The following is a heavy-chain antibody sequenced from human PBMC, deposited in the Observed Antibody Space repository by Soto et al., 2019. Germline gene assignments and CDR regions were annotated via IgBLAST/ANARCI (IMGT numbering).Heavy chain of an antibody. CDR1: GDSVSSNSAA. CDR2: TYYRSKWYN. D-gene: IGHD3-9*01. Sequence: SQTLSLTCAISGDSVSSNSAAWNWIRQSPSRGLEWLGRTYYRSKWYNDYAVSVKSRITINPDTSKNQFSLQLNSVTPEDTAVYYCARGAYVLRYFDWLADPFDIWGQGTMVTVSS. CDR3: ARGAYVLRYFDWLADPFDI. V-gene: IGHV6-1*01. J-gene: IGHJ3*02.